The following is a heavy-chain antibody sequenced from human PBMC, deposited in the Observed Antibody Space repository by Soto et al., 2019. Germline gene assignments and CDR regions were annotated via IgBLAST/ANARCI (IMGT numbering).Heavy chain of an antibody. CDR3: ARTSRRRASFSGMDV. J-gene: IGHJ6*02. CDR1: GGTFSSYA. CDR2: IVPIFGTA. V-gene: IGHV1-69*13. Sequence: SVKVSCKASGGTFSSYAISWVRQAPGQGLEWMGGIVPIFGTANYAQKFQGRVTITADESTSTAYRELSSLRSEDTAVYYCARTSRRRASFSGMDVWGQGTTVTVSS. D-gene: IGHD6-6*01.